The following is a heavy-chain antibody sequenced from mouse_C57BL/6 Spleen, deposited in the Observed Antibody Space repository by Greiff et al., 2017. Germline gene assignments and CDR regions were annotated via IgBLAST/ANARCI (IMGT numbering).Heavy chain of an antibody. Sequence: VQLQQSGPELVKPGASVKISCKASGYAFSSSWMNWVKQRPGKGLEWIGRIYPGDGDTNYNGKFKGKATLTADKSSSTAYMQLSSLTSEDSAVYFCARQLRLRPPYYAMDYWGQGTSVTVSS. CDR3: ARQLRLRPPYYAMDY. CDR2: IYPGDGDT. CDR1: GYAFSSSW. D-gene: IGHD3-2*02. J-gene: IGHJ4*01. V-gene: IGHV1-82*01.